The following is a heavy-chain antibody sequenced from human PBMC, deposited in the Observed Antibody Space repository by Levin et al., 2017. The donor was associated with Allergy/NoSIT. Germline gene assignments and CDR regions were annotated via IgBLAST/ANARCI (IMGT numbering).Heavy chain of an antibody. CDR1: GGTFSSYA. D-gene: IGHD2-15*01. CDR3: ARAWGYCSGGSCSSYYYYMDV. V-gene: IGHV1-69*06. Sequence: SVKVSCKASGGTFSSYAISWVRQAPGQGLEWMGGIIPIFGTANYAQKFQGRVTITADKSTSTAYMELSSLRSEDTAVYYCARAWGYCSGGSCSSYYYYMDVWGKGTTVTVSS. J-gene: IGHJ6*03. CDR2: IIPIFGTA.